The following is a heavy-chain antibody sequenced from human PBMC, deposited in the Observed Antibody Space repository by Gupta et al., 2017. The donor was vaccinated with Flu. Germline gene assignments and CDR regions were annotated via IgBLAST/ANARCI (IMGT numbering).Heavy chain of an antibody. CDR3: ARDTKLGFCSTTSCFYGHFDL. CDR1: GLPFDDHA. J-gene: IGHJ2*01. D-gene: IGHD2-2*01. V-gene: IGHV3-9*01. CDR2: INWNSGSI. Sequence: EVQLVESGGGVVQPGRSLRPPCAVSGLPFDDHAMHWVRQAPGKGLEWVSGINWNSGSIGYADSVKGRFTISRDNAQNSLFLQMNSLRAEDTALYYCARDTKLGFCSTTSCFYGHFDLWGRGTLVTVSS.